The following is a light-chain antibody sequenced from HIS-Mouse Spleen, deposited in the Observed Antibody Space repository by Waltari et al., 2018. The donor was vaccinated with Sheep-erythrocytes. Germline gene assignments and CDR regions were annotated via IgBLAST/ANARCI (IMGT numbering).Light chain of an antibody. CDR3: QQFNNYPRT. Sequence: AIQLDQSTSSRSASVGDRVTSTCRASQGLSSALACYQQKPGKAPKLLIYDASGLESGVPSRFSGSGSVTDFTLTISSLQPEDFATYYCQQFNNYPRTFGQGTKVEIK. V-gene: IGKV1-13*01. J-gene: IGKJ1*01. CDR2: DAS. CDR1: QGLSSA.